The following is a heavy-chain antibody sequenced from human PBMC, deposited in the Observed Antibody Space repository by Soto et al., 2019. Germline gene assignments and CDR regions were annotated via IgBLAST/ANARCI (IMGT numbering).Heavy chain of an antibody. V-gene: IGHV4-4*02. J-gene: IGHJ3*01. Sequence: QVQLQESGPRLVKPSGTLSLTCAVSGDSISSPNWWTWRRQPPGKGLEWIGDLLHGGTTNYNPSLKSRFTLSVDTSQNQLSRTLTSVNAADTAIYYCAYSTGWYRYDVWGQGTSVTVSS. CDR1: GDSISSPNW. CDR2: LLHGGTT. CDR3: AYSTGWYRYDV. D-gene: IGHD6-19*01.